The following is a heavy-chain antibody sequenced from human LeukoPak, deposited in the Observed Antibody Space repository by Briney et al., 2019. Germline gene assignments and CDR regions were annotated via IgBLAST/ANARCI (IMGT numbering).Heavy chain of an antibody. CDR2: INHSGST. J-gene: IGHJ4*02. V-gene: IGHV4-34*01. CDR1: GGSFSGYY. Sequence: SETLSLTCAVYGGSFSGYYWSWIRQPPGKGLAWIGEINHSGSTNYNPSLKSRVTISVDTSKNQFSLKLSSVTAADTAVYYCARGVETAEAAGTQYYFDYWGQGTLVTVSS. D-gene: IGHD6-13*01. CDR3: ARGVETAEAAGTQYYFDY.